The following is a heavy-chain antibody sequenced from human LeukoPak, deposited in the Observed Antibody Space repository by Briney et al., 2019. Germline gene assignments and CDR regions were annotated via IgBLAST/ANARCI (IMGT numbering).Heavy chain of an antibody. Sequence: PGGSLRLSCAASGFTFSSYSMNWVRQAPGKGLEWVSSISSSSSYIYYADSVKGRFTISRDNAKNSLYLQMNSLGAEDTAVYYCARSDAGVLDYWGQGTLVTVSS. V-gene: IGHV3-21*01. CDR1: GFTFSSYS. D-gene: IGHD2-8*02. CDR2: ISSSSSYI. CDR3: ARSDAGVLDY. J-gene: IGHJ4*02.